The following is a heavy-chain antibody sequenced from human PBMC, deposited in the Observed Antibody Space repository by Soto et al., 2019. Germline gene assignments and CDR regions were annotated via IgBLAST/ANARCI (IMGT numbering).Heavy chain of an antibody. D-gene: IGHD2-8*01. CDR2: ISLSTTSI. V-gene: IGHV3-11*01. J-gene: IGHJ4*02. CDR3: ERDIEPPGVVFDY. CDR1: GFSFSDYY. Sequence: GGSLILSCAASGFSFSDYYMTLIRQAPGKGLEWVSYISLSTTSIYYADSVKGRFTISRDKAKNSLYLQMNSLRVEDTAVYYCERDIEPPGVVFDYWGQGSLVTVSS.